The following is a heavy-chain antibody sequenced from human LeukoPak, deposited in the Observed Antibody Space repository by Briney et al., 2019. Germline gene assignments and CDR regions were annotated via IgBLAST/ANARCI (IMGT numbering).Heavy chain of an antibody. CDR2: IRYDGSNK. CDR1: GFTFSSYG. Sequence: GGSLRLSCAASGFTFSSYGMHWVRQAPGKGLEWVAFIRYDGSNKYYADSVKGRFTISRDNSKNTLYLQMNSLRAEDTAVYYCAKVEGWDFWSGYYGDWGQGTLVTVSS. D-gene: IGHD3-3*01. V-gene: IGHV3-30*02. CDR3: AKVEGWDFWSGYYGD. J-gene: IGHJ4*02.